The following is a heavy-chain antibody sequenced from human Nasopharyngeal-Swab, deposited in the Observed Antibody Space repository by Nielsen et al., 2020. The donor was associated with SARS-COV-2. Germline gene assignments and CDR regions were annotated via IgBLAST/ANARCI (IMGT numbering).Heavy chain of an antibody. J-gene: IGHJ6*02. CDR1: GYTFTGYY. Sequence: ASVKVSCKASGYTFTGYYMHWVRQAPGQGLEWMGWINPNSGNTNYAQKLQGRVTMTTDTSTSTAYMELRSLRSDDTAVYYCARAVGREDIVVVPAAEPYYYGMDVWGQGTTVTVSS. D-gene: IGHD2-2*01. V-gene: IGHV1-18*04. CDR3: ARAVGREDIVVVPAAEPYYYGMDV. CDR2: INPNSGNT.